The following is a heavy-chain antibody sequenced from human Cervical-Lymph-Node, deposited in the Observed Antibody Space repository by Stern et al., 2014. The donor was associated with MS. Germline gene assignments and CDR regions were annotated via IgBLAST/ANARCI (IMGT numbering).Heavy chain of an antibody. Sequence: QVQLEQSGAEMKKPGSSLKVSCKASGGTFGNYGITWVRQAPGQGLEWMVGIIPILATANYAQQFQGRVTMTADKSTSTAYMELSSLTSEDTAIYYCARDYSALDSWGQGTLVTVSS. V-gene: IGHV1-69*06. D-gene: IGHD2-15*01. CDR2: IIPILATA. CDR3: ARDYSALDS. J-gene: IGHJ4*02. CDR1: GGTFGNYG.